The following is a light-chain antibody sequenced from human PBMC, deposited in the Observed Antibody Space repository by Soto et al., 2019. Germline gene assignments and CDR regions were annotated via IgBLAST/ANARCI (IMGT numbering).Light chain of an antibody. J-gene: IGKJ5*01. V-gene: IGKV3-11*01. CDR1: QSVSSY. CDR3: QHRSIWPVS. CDR2: DAS. Sequence: EIVFTQSPATLSLSPGERATLSCRASQSVSSYLAWYQQKPGQAPRLLIYDASNRATGIPARFSGSGSGKDFTLTIRSLEDEDVAVYYCQHRSIWPVSFGQGTRLEIK.